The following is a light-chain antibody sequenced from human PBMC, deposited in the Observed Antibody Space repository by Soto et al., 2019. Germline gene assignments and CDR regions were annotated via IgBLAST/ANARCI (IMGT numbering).Light chain of an antibody. CDR3: QAWDSNSFYD. V-gene: IGLV3-1*01. CDR1: KLGAQY. CDR2: QDD. Sequence: SYELTQPPSVSVSPGQTATITCSGDKLGAQYASWYQQKPGQSPVLVIYQDDKRPSGIPERFSGSNSGNTATLTVSGTQAMDEADYYCQAWDSNSFYDFGTGTKVTVL. J-gene: IGLJ1*01.